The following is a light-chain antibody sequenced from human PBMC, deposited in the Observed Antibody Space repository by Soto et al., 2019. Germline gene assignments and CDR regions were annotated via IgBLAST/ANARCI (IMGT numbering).Light chain of an antibody. V-gene: IGKV3-11*01. Sequence: EVVLTQSPATLSLSPGERAILSCRASQSVRSNLAWYTHKPGQPPRLLIYDASKRATGIPGRFSGSGSETDFTLTISNLEPEDFAVYNCQQRDTWPWTFGQGAKVEI. CDR2: DAS. CDR3: QQRDTWPWT. J-gene: IGKJ1*01. CDR1: QSVRSN.